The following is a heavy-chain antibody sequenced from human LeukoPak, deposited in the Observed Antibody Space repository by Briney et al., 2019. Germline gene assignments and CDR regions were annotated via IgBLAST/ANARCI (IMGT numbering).Heavy chain of an antibody. CDR2: IRSKGYGGTT. D-gene: IGHD5-12*01. V-gene: IGHV3-49*04. CDR3: TRSSIVARSNDH. J-gene: IGHJ4*02. Sequence: PGGSLRLSCTASGFTFGDYAMSGVRQAPGKGLEWVGFIRSKGYGGTTEYAASVKGRFTISRDDSKSIAYMQMNSLKTEDTAVYYCTRSSIVARSNDHWGQGTLVTVSS. CDR1: GFTFGDYA.